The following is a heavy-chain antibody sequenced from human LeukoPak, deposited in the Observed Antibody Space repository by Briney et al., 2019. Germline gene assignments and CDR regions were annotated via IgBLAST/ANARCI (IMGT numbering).Heavy chain of an antibody. J-gene: IGHJ4*02. CDR3: AKEGSFSGSYSYYFDY. D-gene: IGHD1-26*01. CDR2: ISYDGSNK. CDR1: GFTFSSYG. Sequence: PGGSLRLSCSASGFTFSSYGMHWVRQAPGKGLEWVAVISYDGSNKYYADSVKGRFTISRDNSKNTLYLQMNSLRAEDTAVYYCAKEGSFSGSYSYYFDYWGQGTLVTVSS. V-gene: IGHV3-30*18.